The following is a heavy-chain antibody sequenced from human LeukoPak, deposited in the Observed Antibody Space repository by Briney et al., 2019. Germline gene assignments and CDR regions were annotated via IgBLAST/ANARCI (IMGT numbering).Heavy chain of an antibody. D-gene: IGHD2-21*01. V-gene: IGHV3-48*01. CDR1: GFTFSSHS. J-gene: IGHJ3*01. CDR3: ARDQRPYCGGECYCAIDL. CDR2: IGHTGSPA. Sequence: TVGSLRLSCEASGFTFSSHSMTWVRQAPGKTLEWISYIGHTGSPAHYADSVRGRFTISRDNAKNSLYLQMNSLTVEDTAVYYCARDQRPYCGGECYCAIDLWGRGTLVTVSS.